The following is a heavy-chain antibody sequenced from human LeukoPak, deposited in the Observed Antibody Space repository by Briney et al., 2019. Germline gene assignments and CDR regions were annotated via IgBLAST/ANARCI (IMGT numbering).Heavy chain of an antibody. Sequence: PGGSLRLSCAASGFTFSSYAMHWVRQAPGKGLECVAVISYDGSNKYYADSVKGRFTISRDNSKNTLYLQMNSLRAEDTAVYYCAREESYGDWGQGTLVTVSS. CDR2: ISYDGSNK. V-gene: IGHV3-30-3*01. J-gene: IGHJ4*02. CDR1: GFTFSSYA. CDR3: AREESYGD. D-gene: IGHD5-18*01.